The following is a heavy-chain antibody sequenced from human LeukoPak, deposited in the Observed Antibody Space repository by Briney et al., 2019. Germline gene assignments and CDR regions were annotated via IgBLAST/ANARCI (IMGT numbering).Heavy chain of an antibody. Sequence: GGSLRLSCAASGFTFSSYEMNWVRQAPGKGLEWVSYISSSGSTIYYADSVKGRFTISRDNAKNSLYLQMNSLRAEDTAVYYCARAITNYGYIFDYWGQGTLVTVSS. D-gene: IGHD5-18*01. CDR2: ISSSGSTI. CDR1: GFTFSSYE. J-gene: IGHJ4*02. CDR3: ARAITNYGYIFDY. V-gene: IGHV3-48*03.